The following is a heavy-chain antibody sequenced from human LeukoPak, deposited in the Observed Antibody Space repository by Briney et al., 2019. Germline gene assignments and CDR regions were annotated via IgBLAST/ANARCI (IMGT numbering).Heavy chain of an antibody. CDR1: GGSISSYY. Sequence: SETLSLTCTVSGGSISSYYWSWIRQPPGKGLEWIGYIHYSGSTNYNPSLKSRVTISVDTSKNQFSLKLSSVTAADTAVYYCARGGYSYFDYWGQGTLVTVSS. V-gene: IGHV4-59*01. CDR2: IHYSGST. D-gene: IGHD5-18*01. CDR3: ARGGYSYFDY. J-gene: IGHJ4*02.